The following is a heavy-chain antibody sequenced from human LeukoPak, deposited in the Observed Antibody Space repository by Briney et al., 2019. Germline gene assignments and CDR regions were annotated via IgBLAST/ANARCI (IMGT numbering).Heavy chain of an antibody. CDR1: GGSFSGYY. D-gene: IGHD2-2*02. J-gene: IGHJ2*01. Sequence: SETLSLTCAVSGGSFSGYYWSWIRQPPGKGLEWIGEINHSGSTNYNPSLKSRVTISVDTSKNQFSLKLSSVTAADTAVYYCARGAPNCSSTSCYTGYFDLWGRGTLVTVSS. V-gene: IGHV4-34*01. CDR2: INHSGST. CDR3: ARGAPNCSSTSCYTGYFDL.